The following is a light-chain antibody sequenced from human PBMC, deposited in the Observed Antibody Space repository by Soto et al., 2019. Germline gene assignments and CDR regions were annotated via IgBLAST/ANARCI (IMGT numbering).Light chain of an antibody. V-gene: IGKV1-5*03. CDR2: KAS. Sequence: DIQMTQSPSTLSASVGDTVTITCRASQSFSNWLAWYQQKPGKAPNFLIYKASNLESGVPSRFSGSGSGTEFTLTISSLQLDDFATYYCQQYNSYSWTFGQGTKVEIK. J-gene: IGKJ1*01. CDR3: QQYNSYSWT. CDR1: QSFSNW.